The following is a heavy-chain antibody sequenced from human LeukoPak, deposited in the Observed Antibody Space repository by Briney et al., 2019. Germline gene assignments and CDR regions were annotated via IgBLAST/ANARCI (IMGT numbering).Heavy chain of an antibody. CDR3: ARGYYYALDV. V-gene: IGHV3-74*01. CDR1: GFTFSSYW. J-gene: IGHJ6*02. Sequence: GGSLRLSCAASGFTFSSYWMYWVRQAPGKGLVWVSRINSDGSSTSYADSVEGRFTISRDNAKNTLYVQMNSLRAEDTAMYYCARGYYYALDVWGQGTTITVSS. CDR2: INSDGSST.